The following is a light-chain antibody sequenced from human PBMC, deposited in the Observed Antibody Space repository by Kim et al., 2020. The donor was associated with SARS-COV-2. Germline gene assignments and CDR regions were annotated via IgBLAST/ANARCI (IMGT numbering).Light chain of an antibody. Sequence: GSPGERATLSCRASQSVSSTLAWYQQKPGQAPRLLIYGASTRATGIPARFSGSGSGTEFTLTISSLQSEDFAVYYCQQYKNWPVTFGGGTKVDIK. CDR3: QQYKNWPVT. CDR1: QSVSST. CDR2: GAS. V-gene: IGKV3-15*01. J-gene: IGKJ4*01.